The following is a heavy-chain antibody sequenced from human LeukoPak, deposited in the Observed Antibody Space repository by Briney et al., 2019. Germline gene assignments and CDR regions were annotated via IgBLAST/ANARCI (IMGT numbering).Heavy chain of an antibody. Sequence: GGSLRLSCAASGFTFSSYTMNWVRQAPGKGLEWVSAISSSSSNIYYADSLKGRFTICRDNAKKSLYLQMNSRRAEDTEVYYCARDRGDVVTAMIDYWGQGPLVTVSS. V-gene: IGHV3-21*01. CDR2: ISSSSSNI. CDR3: ARDRGDVVTAMIDY. J-gene: IGHJ4*02. CDR1: GFTFSSYT. D-gene: IGHD2-21*02.